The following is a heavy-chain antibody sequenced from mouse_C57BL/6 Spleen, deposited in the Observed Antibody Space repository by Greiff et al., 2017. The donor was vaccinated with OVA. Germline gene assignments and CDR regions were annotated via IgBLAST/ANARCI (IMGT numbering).Heavy chain of an antibody. V-gene: IGHV3-6*01. Sequence: ESGPGLVKPSQSLSLTCSVTGYSITSGYYWNWIRQFPGNKLEWMGYISYDGSNNYNPSLKNRISITRDTSKNQFFLKLNSVTTEDTATYYCARGGTTVVEFAYWGQGTLVTVSA. CDR1: GYSITSGYY. J-gene: IGHJ3*01. CDR3: ARGGTTVVEFAY. CDR2: ISYDGSN. D-gene: IGHD1-1*01.